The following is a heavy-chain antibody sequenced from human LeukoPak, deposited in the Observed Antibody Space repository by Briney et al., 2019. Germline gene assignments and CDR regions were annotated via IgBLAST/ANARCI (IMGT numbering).Heavy chain of an antibody. CDR3: AKDHPFDYYYDSTGYFLY. CDR1: GFTFSSYG. J-gene: IGHJ4*02. Sequence: GGSLRLPCAASGFTFSSYGMHWVRQAPGKGLEWVAVISYDGSNKYYADSVKGRFTISRDNSKNTLYLQMNSLRAEDTAVYYCAKDHPFDYYYDSTGYFLYWGQGTLVTVSS. D-gene: IGHD3-22*01. CDR2: ISYDGSNK. V-gene: IGHV3-30*18.